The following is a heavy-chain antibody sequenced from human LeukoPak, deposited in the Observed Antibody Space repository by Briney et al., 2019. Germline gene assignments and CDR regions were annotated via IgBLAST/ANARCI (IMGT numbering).Heavy chain of an antibody. J-gene: IGHJ3*02. CDR2: INPYSGGT. V-gene: IGHV1-2*06. CDR3: ARAKSGGTLEDTFDI. CDR1: GYTFTAHY. D-gene: IGHD1/OR15-1a*01. Sequence: ASVKVSCKVSGYTFTAHYIHWVRQAPGQGLEWMGRINPYSGGTNFPQKFKGRVTMTSDTSISTAFVEVSSLRYDDTAVYYCARAKSGGTLEDTFDIWGQGTEVIVSS.